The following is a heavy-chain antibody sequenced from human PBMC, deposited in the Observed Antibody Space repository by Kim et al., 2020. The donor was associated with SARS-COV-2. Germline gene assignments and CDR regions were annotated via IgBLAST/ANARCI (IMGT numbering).Heavy chain of an antibody. Sequence: GGSLRLSCAASGFTFSSYAMHWVRQAPGKGLEWVAVISYDGINKYYADSVKGRFTISRDNSKNTLYLQMNSLRAEDTAVYYCARDSDGYYDILTGYEDAFDIWGQGTMVTVSS. V-gene: IGHV3-30-3*01. CDR3: ARDSDGYYDILTGYEDAFDI. J-gene: IGHJ3*02. CDR1: GFTFSSYA. D-gene: IGHD3-9*01. CDR2: ISYDGINK.